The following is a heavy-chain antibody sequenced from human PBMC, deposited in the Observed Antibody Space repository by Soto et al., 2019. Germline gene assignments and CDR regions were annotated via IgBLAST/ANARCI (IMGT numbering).Heavy chain of an antibody. CDR3: ARELGGTTVNTLFDH. CDR2: VNPSGDNT. V-gene: IGHV1-46*01. Sequence: ASVKVSCKASGYTFTRYYRHWVRQAPGQGLEWMGIVNPSGDNTNYAQKFRGRVTMTRDTSTNTVHMELSSLRSEDTAVYFCARELGGTTVNTLFDHWGQGTVVTVSS. CDR1: GYTFTRYY. D-gene: IGHD4-17*01. J-gene: IGHJ4*02.